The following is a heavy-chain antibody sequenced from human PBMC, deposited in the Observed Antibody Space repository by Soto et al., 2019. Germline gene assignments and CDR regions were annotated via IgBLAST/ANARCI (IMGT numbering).Heavy chain of an antibody. D-gene: IGHD3-3*01. CDR3: ARDPTIFGVVTSNWFDP. J-gene: IGHJ5*02. CDR1: GYTFTSYY. V-gene: IGHV1-46*01. CDR2: INPSGGST. Sequence: QVQLVQSGAEVKKPGASVKVSCKASGYTFTSYYMHWVRQAPGQGLEWMGIINPSGGSTSYAQKFQGRVTMTRDMSTSTVYMELSSQRSEDTAVYYCARDPTIFGVVTSNWFDPWVQGTLVTVSS.